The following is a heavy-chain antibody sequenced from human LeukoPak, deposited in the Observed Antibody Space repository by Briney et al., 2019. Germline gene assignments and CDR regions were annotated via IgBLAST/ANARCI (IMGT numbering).Heavy chain of an antibody. J-gene: IGHJ4*02. CDR3: ARCSSGLGP. CDR1: GGSISSYY. V-gene: IGHV4-59*08. Sequence: SETLSLTCTVSGGSISSYYWSCIRQPPGKGLEWVGYIYYSGSTNYNPSLKSRVTISVDTSKNQFSLKLSSVTAADTAVYYCARCSSGLGPWGQGTLVTVSS. CDR2: IYYSGST. D-gene: IGHD6-19*01.